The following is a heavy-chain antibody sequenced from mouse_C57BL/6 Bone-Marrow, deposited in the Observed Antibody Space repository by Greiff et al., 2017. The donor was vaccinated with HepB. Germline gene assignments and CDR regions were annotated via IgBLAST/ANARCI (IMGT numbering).Heavy chain of an antibody. CDR3: ARRYDGSSAWFAY. D-gene: IGHD1-1*01. Sequence: VQIQQSGAELAKPGASVKLSCKASGYTFTSYWLHWVKQRPGQGLEWIGYINPSSGYTKYNQKFKDKATLTADKSSSTAYMQRSSLTYEDSAVYYCARRYDGSSAWFAYWGQGTLVTVSA. CDR1: GYTFTSYW. CDR2: INPSSGYT. V-gene: IGHV1-7*01. J-gene: IGHJ3*01.